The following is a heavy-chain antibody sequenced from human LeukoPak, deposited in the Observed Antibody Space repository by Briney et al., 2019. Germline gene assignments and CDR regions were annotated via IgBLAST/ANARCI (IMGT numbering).Heavy chain of an antibody. Sequence: GGSLRLSCAASGFTFSSYSMNWVRQAPGKGLEWVSYISSSSSTIYYADSVKGRFTISRDNAKNSLYLQMNSLRAEDTAVYYCARDLTRPLQYPRLGWFDPWGQGTLVTVSS. V-gene: IGHV3-48*01. CDR2: ISSSSSTI. D-gene: IGHD3-16*01. CDR3: ARDLTRPLQYPRLGWFDP. CDR1: GFTFSSYS. J-gene: IGHJ5*02.